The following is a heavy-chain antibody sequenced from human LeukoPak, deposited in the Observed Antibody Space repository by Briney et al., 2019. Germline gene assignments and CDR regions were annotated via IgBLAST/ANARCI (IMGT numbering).Heavy chain of an antibody. D-gene: IGHD3-10*01. Sequence: SETLSLTCTVSGGSISSSGYYWGWIRQPPGKGLEWIGTIYYSGTTYYNPSLKSRVTISVDTSKNHFSLKLNSVTAADTAVYYCARRTGSRLPNWFDPWGQGTLVTVSS. CDR3: ARRTGSRLPNWFDP. V-gene: IGHV4-39*01. CDR1: GGSISSSGYY. CDR2: IYYSGTT. J-gene: IGHJ5*02.